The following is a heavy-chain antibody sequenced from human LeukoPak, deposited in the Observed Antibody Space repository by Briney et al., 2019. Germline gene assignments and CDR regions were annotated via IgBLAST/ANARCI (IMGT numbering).Heavy chain of an antibody. D-gene: IGHD2-2*01. V-gene: IGHV1-2*02. Sequence: GASVKVSCKASGYTFTVYYMHWVRQAPGQGLEWMGWINPNSGGTNYAQKLQGRVTMTTDTSTTTAYMELRSLRSDDTAVYYCARDVGYCSSTSCSRGDYWGQGTLVTVSS. CDR3: ARDVGYCSSTSCSRGDY. J-gene: IGHJ4*02. CDR2: INPNSGGT. CDR1: GYTFTVYY.